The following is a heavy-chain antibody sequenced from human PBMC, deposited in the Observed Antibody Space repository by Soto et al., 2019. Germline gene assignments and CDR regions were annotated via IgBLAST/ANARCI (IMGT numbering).Heavy chain of an antibody. J-gene: IGHJ5*02. CDR1: GGTFSSYT. CDR2: IIPILGIA. CDR3: PRDGEQGLLHKNWFDP. D-gene: IGHD6-19*01. V-gene: IGHV1-69*08. Sequence: QVQLVQSGAEVKKPGSSVKVSCKASGGTFSSYTISWVRQAPGQGLEWMGRIIPILGIANYAQKFQGRVTITADKPTGKAYMRRGSLRSEATAVYSWPRDGEQGLLHKNWFDPGGKGTLGTASP.